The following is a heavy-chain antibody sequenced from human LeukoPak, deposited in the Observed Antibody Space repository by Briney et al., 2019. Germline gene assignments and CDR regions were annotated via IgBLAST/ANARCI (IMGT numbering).Heavy chain of an antibody. V-gene: IGHV3-9*03. CDR3: AKDIATMVRGAVAY. CDR2: ISWNSGRI. D-gene: IGHD3-10*01. J-gene: IGHJ4*02. CDR1: GLIFDDFA. Sequence: QPGRSLRLSRASSGLIFDDFAMHWVRQAPAKALVWVSGISWNSGRIVCADSVKGRFTISRDNAKNSLYLQMNALRAEDMALYYCAKDIATMVRGAVAYWGRGSLVTVS.